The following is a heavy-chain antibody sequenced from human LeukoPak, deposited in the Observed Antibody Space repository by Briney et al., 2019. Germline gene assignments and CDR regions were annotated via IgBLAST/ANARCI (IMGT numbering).Heavy chain of an antibody. V-gene: IGHV3-23*01. CDR3: AKEAVGAANYYYYYYMDV. J-gene: IGHJ6*03. CDR2: ISGSGGST. Sequence: GRSLRLSCAASGFTFSSYAMSWVRQAPGKGLEWVSAISGSGGSTYYADSVKGRFTISRDNSKNTLYLQMNSLRAEDTAVYYCAKEAVGAANYYYYYYMDVWGKGTTVTVSS. CDR1: GFTFSSYA. D-gene: IGHD2-15*01.